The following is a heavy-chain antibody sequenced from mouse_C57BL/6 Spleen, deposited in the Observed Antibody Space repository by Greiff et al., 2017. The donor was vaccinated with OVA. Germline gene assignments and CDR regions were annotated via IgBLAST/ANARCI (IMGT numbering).Heavy chain of an antibody. CDR3: ARRDYGNDYFDY. Sequence: EVKLVESGGGLVKPGGSLKLSCAASGFTFSSYTMSWVRQTPEKRLEWVATISGGGGNTYYPDSVKGRFTISRDNAKNTLYLQMSSLRSEDTALYYCARRDYGNDYFDYWGQGTTLTVSS. CDR2: ISGGGGNT. CDR1: GFTFSSYT. V-gene: IGHV5-9*01. D-gene: IGHD2-4*01. J-gene: IGHJ2*01.